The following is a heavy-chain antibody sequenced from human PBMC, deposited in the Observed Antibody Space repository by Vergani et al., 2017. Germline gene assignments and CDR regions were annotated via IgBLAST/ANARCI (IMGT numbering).Heavy chain of an antibody. D-gene: IGHD3-10*01. CDR1: GCIFSDYY. V-gene: IGHV3-11*04. J-gene: IGHJ4*02. CDR2: ISGRGDTI. Sequence: QVQLVESGGGLVKPGGSLRLSCAASGCIFSDYYMTWIRQTPGKGLEWISQISGRGDTIYYAASVRGRFSVSRDNAKNSLYLQMNSLRVGDSAIYYCARDSTSPVGSDYWGLGTLVTVSS. CDR3: ARDSTSPVGSDY.